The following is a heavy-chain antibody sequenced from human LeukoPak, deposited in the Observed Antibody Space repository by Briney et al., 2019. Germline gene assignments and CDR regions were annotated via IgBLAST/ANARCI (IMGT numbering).Heavy chain of an antibody. CDR1: GFTFSSYW. V-gene: IGHV3-74*01. CDR3: ARGNIAAAGIHY. J-gene: IGHJ4*02. D-gene: IGHD6-13*01. CDR2: INGDGSST. Sequence: GRSLRLSCAASGFTFSSYWMHWVRQAPGKGLVWVSRINGDGSSTTYVDSVMGRFTISRDNAKNTLYLQMNSVRAEDTAVYYCARGNIAAAGIHYWGQGTLVIVSS.